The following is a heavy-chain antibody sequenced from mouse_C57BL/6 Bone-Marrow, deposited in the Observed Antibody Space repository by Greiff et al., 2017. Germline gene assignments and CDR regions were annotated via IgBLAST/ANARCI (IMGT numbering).Heavy chain of an antibody. V-gene: IGHV1-69*01. CDR1: GYTFTSYW. Sequence: QVQLQQPGAELEMPGASVKLSCKASGYTFTSYWMHWVKQRPGQGLEWIGEIDPSDSYTNYNQKFKGKSTLTVDKSSSTAYMQLSSLTSEDSAVYYCAPLRGDWYFDVWGTGTTVTVSS. CDR2: IDPSDSYT. CDR3: APLRGDWYFDV. D-gene: IGHD2-4*01. J-gene: IGHJ1*03.